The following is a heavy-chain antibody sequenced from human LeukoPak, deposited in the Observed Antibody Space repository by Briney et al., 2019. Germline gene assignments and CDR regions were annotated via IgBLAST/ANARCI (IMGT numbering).Heavy chain of an antibody. CDR3: AREAVVVPAAIGYFQH. CDR1: GFTFSSYG. CDR2: IWYDGSNK. D-gene: IGHD2-2*02. J-gene: IGHJ1*01. V-gene: IGHV3-33*01. Sequence: GRSLRLSCAASGFTFSSYGMHWVRQAPGKGLEWVAVIWYDGSNKYYADSVKGRFTISRDNSKNTLYLQMNSLRAEDTAVYYCAREAVVVPAAIGYFQHRGQGTLVTVSS.